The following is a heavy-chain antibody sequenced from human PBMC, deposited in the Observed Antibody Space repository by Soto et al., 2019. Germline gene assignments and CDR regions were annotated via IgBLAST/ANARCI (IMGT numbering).Heavy chain of an antibody. CDR2: ISADSGYT. Sequence: QIQLAHFGGEVARPGASVTVSCEASGYIFTTYGLSWVRQTPAHGLEWMGWISADSGYTQYAQFFQGRVTMTRDTSRTTGYMTLRDLTSDDTGIYYCARDRPPGSLYGMDAWGQGTAVTVSS. CDR1: GYIFTTYG. J-gene: IGHJ6*02. V-gene: IGHV1-18*01. CDR3: ARDRPPGSLYGMDA.